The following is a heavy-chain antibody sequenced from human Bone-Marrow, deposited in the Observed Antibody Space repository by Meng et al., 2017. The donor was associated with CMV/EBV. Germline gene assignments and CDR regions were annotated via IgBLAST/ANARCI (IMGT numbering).Heavy chain of an antibody. D-gene: IGHD3-9*01. J-gene: IGHJ4*02. V-gene: IGHV3-23*01. CDR1: GFTFSSYA. Sequence: SGFTFSSYAMSWVRQAQGKGLEWVSGISGSGGSTYYADSVKGRFTISKDYSKNTLFLQMNSLRVEDTAVYYCAKYQYDILTGFYLWGQGTLVTVSS. CDR2: ISGSGGST. CDR3: AKYQYDILTGFYL.